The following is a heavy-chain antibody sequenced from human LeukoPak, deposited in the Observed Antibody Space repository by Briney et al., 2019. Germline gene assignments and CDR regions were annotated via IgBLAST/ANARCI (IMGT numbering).Heavy chain of an antibody. CDR2: IIPIFGTV. J-gene: IGHJ5*02. V-gene: IGHV1-69*13. CDR3: ARDPTVTTSVWFDP. CDR1: GYTFTSYG. D-gene: IGHD4-17*01. Sequence: SVKVSCKASGYTFTSYGISWVRQAPGQGLEWMGGIIPIFGTVNYAQKFQGRVTITADESTSTAYMELSSLRSEDTAVYYCARDPTVTTSVWFDPWAQGTLVTVSS.